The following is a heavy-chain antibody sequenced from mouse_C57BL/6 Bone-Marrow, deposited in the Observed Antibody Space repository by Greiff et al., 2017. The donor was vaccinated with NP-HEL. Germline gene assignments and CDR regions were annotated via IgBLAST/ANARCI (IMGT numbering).Heavy chain of an antibody. D-gene: IGHD1-2*01. CDR2: IDPNSGGT. CDR1: GYTFTSYW. Sequence: QVQLQQPGAELVKPGASVKLSCKASGYTFTSYWMHWVKQRPGRGLEWIGRIDPNSGGTKYTEKFKSKATLTVDKPSSTAYMQLRSLTSEDSAVYYCARDITTDFDDWGKGTTLTVSS. CDR3: ARDITTDFDD. J-gene: IGHJ2*01. V-gene: IGHV1-72*01.